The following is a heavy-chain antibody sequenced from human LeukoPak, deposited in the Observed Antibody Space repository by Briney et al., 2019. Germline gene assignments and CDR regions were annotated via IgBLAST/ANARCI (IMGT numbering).Heavy chain of an antibody. Sequence: GASVKVSCKASGYTFTSYDINWVRQATGQGLEWMGRMNPNSGNTGYAQKFQGRVTMARNTSISTAYMELSSLRSEDTAVYYCATLGRGYYDSPAFDIWGQGTMVTVSS. CDR3: ATLGRGYYDSPAFDI. CDR2: MNPNSGNT. D-gene: IGHD3-22*01. J-gene: IGHJ3*02. CDR1: GYTFTSYD. V-gene: IGHV1-8*01.